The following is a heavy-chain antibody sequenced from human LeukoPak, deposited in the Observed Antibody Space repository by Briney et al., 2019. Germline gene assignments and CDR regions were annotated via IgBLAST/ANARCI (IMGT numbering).Heavy chain of an antibody. J-gene: IGHJ4*02. V-gene: IGHV1-2*02. D-gene: IGHD3-9*01. Sequence: ASVKVSCKASGYTFTCYYMHWVRQAPGQGFEWMGWINPNSGGTNYAQKFQGRVTMTRDTSISTAYMELSRLRSDDTAVYYCALLYDILTGYSNFDYWGQGTLVTVSS. CDR2: INPNSGGT. CDR3: ALLYDILTGYSNFDY. CDR1: GYTFTCYY.